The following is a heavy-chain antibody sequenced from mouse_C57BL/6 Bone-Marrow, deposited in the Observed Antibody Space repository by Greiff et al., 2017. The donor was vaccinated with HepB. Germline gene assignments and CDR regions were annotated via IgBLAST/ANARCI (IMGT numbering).Heavy chain of an antibody. CDR1: GYTFTSYG. D-gene: IGHD4-1*01. J-gene: IGHJ4*01. CDR3: AREGASNWVYAMDY. Sequence: VQRVESGAELARPGASVKLSCKASGYTFTSYGISWVKQRTGQGLEWIGEIYPRSGNTYYNEKFKGKATLTADKSSSTAYMELRSLTSEDSAVYFCAREGASNWVYAMDYWGQGTSVTVSS. CDR2: IYPRSGNT. V-gene: IGHV1-81*01.